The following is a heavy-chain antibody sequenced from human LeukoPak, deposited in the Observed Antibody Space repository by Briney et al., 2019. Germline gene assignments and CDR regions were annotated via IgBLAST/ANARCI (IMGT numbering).Heavy chain of an antibody. CDR2: IYTSGST. CDR1: GGSISSYY. J-gene: IGHJ2*01. D-gene: IGHD3-22*01. CDR3: ARSYYYDSSGYPARYFDL. Sequence: SETLSLTCTVSGGSISSYYWSWIRQPAGKGLEWIGRIYTSGSTNYNPSLKSRVTMSVDTSKNQFSLKLSSVTAADTAVYYCARSYYYDSSGYPARYFDLWGRGTLVTVSS. V-gene: IGHV4-4*07.